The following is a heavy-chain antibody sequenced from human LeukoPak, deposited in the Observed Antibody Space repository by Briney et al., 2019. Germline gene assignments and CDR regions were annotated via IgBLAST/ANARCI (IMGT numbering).Heavy chain of an antibody. CDR1: GYTLTELS. CDR3: ATLHYSDCGGDCYGAIYFDY. CDR2: FDPEDGET. V-gene: IGHV1-24*01. J-gene: IGHJ4*02. Sequence: ASVKVSCKVSGYTLTELSMHWVRQAPGKGLEWMGGFDPEDGETIYAQKFPGRVTMTDDTSTVTASLELSSQRSEDTAVYYCATLHYSDCGGDCYGAIYFDYWGQGTLVTVSS. D-gene: IGHD2-21*02.